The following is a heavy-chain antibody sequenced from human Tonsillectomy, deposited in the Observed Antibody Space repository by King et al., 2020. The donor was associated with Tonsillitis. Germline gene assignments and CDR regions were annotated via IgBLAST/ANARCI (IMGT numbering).Heavy chain of an antibody. J-gene: IGHJ4*02. Sequence: VQLVESGGGLVQPGGSLKLSCAASGFTFIGSALHWVRQASGKGLEWVGRIRSKTDSYATAYAASVKGRFTISRDDSKNTAYLQMNSLKTEDTAVYYCARRDCSGGVCYYDYWGQGTLVTVSS. CDR1: GFTFIGSA. V-gene: IGHV3-73*01. D-gene: IGHD2-15*01. CDR2: IRSKTDSYAT. CDR3: ARRDCSGGVCYYDY.